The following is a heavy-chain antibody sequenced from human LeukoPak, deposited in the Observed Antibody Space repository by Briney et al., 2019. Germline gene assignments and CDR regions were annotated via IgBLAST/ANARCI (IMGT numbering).Heavy chain of an antibody. CDR3: AKDVQYSSSWYGALSETAAFDY. Sequence: GRSLRLSCAASGFTFSSYAMHWVRQAPGKGLEWVSAISGSGGSTYYADSVKGRFTISRDNSKNTLYLQMNSLRAEDTAVYYCAKDVQYSSSWYGALSETAAFDYWGQGTLVTVSS. J-gene: IGHJ4*02. CDR2: ISGSGGST. CDR1: GFTFSSYA. D-gene: IGHD6-13*01. V-gene: IGHV3-23*01.